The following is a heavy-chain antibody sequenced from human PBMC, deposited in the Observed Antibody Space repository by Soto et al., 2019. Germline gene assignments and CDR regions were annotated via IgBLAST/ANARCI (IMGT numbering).Heavy chain of an antibody. CDR1: GTSISSYY. CDR3: ARGVRLRVAPPWEGYYYYMDV. V-gene: IGHV4-59*01. D-gene: IGHD3-3*01. J-gene: IGHJ6*03. Sequence: QVQLQESGPGLVKPSETLSLTCIVSGTSISSYYWRWIRQPPGKGLEWIGDIYSSGSTNYNPSLKSRVTISVDTSKIQFSLKLNSVTAADTAVYYCARGVRLRVAPPWEGYYYYMDVWGKGTTVTVSS. CDR2: IYSSGST.